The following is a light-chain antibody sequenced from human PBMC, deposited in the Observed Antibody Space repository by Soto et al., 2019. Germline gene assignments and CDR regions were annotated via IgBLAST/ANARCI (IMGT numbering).Light chain of an antibody. V-gene: IGLV2-11*01. Sequence: QSVLTQPRSVSGSPGQSVTISCTGTSSDVGGYNYVSWYQQHPGKAPKLMIYDVSKRPSGVPDRFSGSKSGNTASLTISGLQAEDEADYYCCSYAGSYPLYVFGTGTKLTVL. CDR1: SSDVGGYNY. J-gene: IGLJ1*01. CDR3: CSYAGSYPLYV. CDR2: DVS.